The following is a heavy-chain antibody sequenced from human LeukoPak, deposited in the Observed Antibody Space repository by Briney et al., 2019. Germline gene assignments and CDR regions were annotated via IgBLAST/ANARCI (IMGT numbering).Heavy chain of an antibody. J-gene: IGHJ6*02. CDR2: INPSGGST. D-gene: IGHD3-3*01. Sequence: ASVKVSCKASGYTFTSYYMHWARQAPGQGLEWMGIINPSGGSTSYAQKFQGRVTMTRDTSTSTVYMELSSLRSEDTAVYYCARAQERRRSYYDFWSGSLDPYYYYGMDVWGQGTTVTVSS. CDR1: GYTFTSYY. CDR3: ARAQERRRSYYDFWSGSLDPYYYYGMDV. V-gene: IGHV1-46*01.